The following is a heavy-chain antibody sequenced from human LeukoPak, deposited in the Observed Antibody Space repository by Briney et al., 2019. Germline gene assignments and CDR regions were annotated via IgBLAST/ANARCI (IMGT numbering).Heavy chain of an antibody. J-gene: IGHJ4*02. CDR2: ISGSGGST. V-gene: IGHV3-23*01. D-gene: IGHD3-22*01. CDR3: AKDLGEIGWLFPYYFDY. Sequence: GGSLRLSCAASGFTFSSYAMSWVRQAPGKGLEWVSAISGSGGSTYYADSVKGRFTISRDNSKNTLYLQMNSLRAEDSAVYYCAKDLGEIGWLFPYYFDYWGQGTLVTVSS. CDR1: GFTFSSYA.